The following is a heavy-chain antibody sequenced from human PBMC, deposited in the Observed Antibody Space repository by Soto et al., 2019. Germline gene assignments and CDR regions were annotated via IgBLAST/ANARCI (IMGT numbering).Heavy chain of an antibody. CDR2: INHSGST. V-gene: IGHV4-34*01. J-gene: IGHJ6*02. CDR3: SGIPSYYYYGMDV. Sequence: PSETLCLTCAADGGSFSGYYWSWIRQPPGKGLEWIGEINHSGSTNYNPSLKSRVTISVDTSKNQFSLKLSSVTAADTAVYYCSGIPSYYYYGMDVWGQGTTVTVSS. D-gene: IGHD2-21*01. CDR1: GGSFSGYY.